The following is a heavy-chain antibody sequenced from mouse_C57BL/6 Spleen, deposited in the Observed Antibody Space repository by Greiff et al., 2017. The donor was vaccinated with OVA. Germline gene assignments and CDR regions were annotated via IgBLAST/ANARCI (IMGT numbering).Heavy chain of an antibody. V-gene: IGHV1-69*01. D-gene: IGHD4-1*01. Sequence: VQLQQSGAELVMPGASVKLSCKASGYTFTSYWMHWVKQRPGQGLEWIGEIDPSDSYTNYNQKFKGKSTLTVDKSSSTAYMQLSSLTSEDAAVYYCARWGGTAWFAYWGQGTLVTVSA. CDR1: GYTFTSYW. J-gene: IGHJ3*01. CDR3: ARWGGTAWFAY. CDR2: IDPSDSYT.